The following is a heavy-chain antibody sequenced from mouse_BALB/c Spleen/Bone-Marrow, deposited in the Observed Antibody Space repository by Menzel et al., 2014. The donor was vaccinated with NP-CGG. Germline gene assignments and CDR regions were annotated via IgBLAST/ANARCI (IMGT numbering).Heavy chain of an antibody. Sequence: QVQLKQSGPGLVQPSQRLSIPCTVSGFSLTSYGVHWVRQSPGKGLEWLGVIWSGGSTDYNAAFISRLSISKDNSKSQVFFKMNSLQADDTAIYYCARNEGLREDYAMDYWGQGTSVTVSS. J-gene: IGHJ4*01. D-gene: IGHD2-4*01. CDR2: IWSGGST. CDR1: GFSLTSYG. V-gene: IGHV2-4-1*01. CDR3: ARNEGLREDYAMDY.